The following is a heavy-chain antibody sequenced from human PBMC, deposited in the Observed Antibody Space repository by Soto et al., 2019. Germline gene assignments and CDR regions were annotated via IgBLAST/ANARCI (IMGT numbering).Heavy chain of an antibody. J-gene: IGHJ5*02. V-gene: IGHV1-3*01. CDR2: INAGNGNT. Sequence: ASVKVSCKASGYTFTSYAMHWVRQAPGQRLEWMGWINAGNGNTKYSQKFQGRVTITADESTSTAYMELSSLRSEDTAVYYCARGPAMVLNWFDPWGQGTLVTVSS. D-gene: IGHD5-18*01. CDR3: ARGPAMVLNWFDP. CDR1: GYTFTSYA.